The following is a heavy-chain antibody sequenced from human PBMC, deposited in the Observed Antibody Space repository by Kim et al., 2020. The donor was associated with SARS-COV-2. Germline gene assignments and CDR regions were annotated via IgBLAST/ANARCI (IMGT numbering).Heavy chain of an antibody. J-gene: IGHJ4*02. Sequence: EGSKKSYADSEKGRFTISRDNSKTTLYLQMNSLRAEDTAVYYCAKAEAYDYWGQGTLVTVSS. CDR2: EGSKK. CDR3: AKAEAYDY. V-gene: IGHV3-30*02.